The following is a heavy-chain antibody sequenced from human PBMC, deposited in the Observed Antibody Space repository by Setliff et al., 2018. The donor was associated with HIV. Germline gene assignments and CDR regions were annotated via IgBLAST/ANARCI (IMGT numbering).Heavy chain of an antibody. CDR1: GGSISSYY. Sequence: SETLSLTCTVSGGSISSYYWSWIRQPAGKGLEWIGRIFSSGSTSYNSSLKSLVTMSVDTSKNQFSLRLTSVTAADTAVYYCARDPVITMMVGPKFYFDYWGQGILVTVSS. CDR2: IFSSGST. D-gene: IGHD3-22*01. V-gene: IGHV4-4*07. CDR3: ARDPVITMMVGPKFYFDY. J-gene: IGHJ4*02.